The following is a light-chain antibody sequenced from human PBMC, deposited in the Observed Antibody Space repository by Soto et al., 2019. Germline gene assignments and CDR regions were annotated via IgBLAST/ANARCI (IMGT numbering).Light chain of an antibody. CDR2: AAS. CDR1: QSISSY. V-gene: IGKV1-39*01. J-gene: IGKJ3*01. CDR3: QQSYSTGLT. Sequence: IQLTQSPSSLSASVGDRVTITCRASQSISSYLNWYQQKPGKAPKLLIYAASSLQSGVPSRFSGSGSGTDFTLTIRSLQPEDFANYYCQQSYSTGLTFGPGTKVDIK.